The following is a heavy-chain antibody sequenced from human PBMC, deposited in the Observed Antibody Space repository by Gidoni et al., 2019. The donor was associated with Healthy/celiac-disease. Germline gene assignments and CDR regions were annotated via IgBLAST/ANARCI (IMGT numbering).Heavy chain of an antibody. D-gene: IGHD3-3*01. CDR2: IYYSGST. V-gene: IGHV4-59*01. Sequence: QVQLQESGPGLVKPSETLSLTCTVSGGSISSYYWSWIRQPPGNGLEWIGYIYYSGSTNYNPSLKSRVTISVDTSKNQFSLKLSSVTAADTAVYYCARGSNVLRFLEWFPGDWFDPWGQGTLVTVSS. CDR3: ARGSNVLRFLEWFPGDWFDP. CDR1: GGSISSYY. J-gene: IGHJ5*02.